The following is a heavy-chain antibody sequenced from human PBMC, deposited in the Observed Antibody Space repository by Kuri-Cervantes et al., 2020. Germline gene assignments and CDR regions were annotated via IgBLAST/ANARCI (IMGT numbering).Heavy chain of an antibody. Sequence: GGSLRLSCAASGFTFSNAWMSWVRQAPGKGLEWVGRIKSKTDGGTTDYAAPVKGRFTISRDDSKNTLYLQMNSLRAEDTAVYYCARDGCSSTSCYMYFQHWGQGTLVTVSS. CDR2: IKSKTDGGTT. J-gene: IGHJ1*01. CDR3: ARDGCSSTSCYMYFQH. V-gene: IGHV3-15*01. CDR1: GFTFSNAW. D-gene: IGHD2-2*02.